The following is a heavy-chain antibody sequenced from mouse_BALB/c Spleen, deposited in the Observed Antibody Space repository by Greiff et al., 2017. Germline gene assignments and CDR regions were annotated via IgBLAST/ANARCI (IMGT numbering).Heavy chain of an antibody. Sequence: EVQLQQSGAELVRPGASVKISCKASGYSFTGYNMNWVKQSHGKSLEWIGNIDPYYGGTSYNQKFKSKATLTVDKSSSTAYMQLKSLTSEDAAVEYCARRAYDRYEGGVYAMDYWGQGTSVTVSA. V-gene: IGHV1S29*02. J-gene: IGHJ4*01. CDR1: GYSFTGYN. D-gene: IGHD2-14*01. CDR3: ARRAYDRYEGGVYAMDY. CDR2: IDPYYGGT.